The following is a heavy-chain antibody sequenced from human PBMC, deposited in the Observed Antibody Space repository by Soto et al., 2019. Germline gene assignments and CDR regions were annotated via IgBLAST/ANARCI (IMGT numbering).Heavy chain of an antibody. CDR3: ARGTI. CDR2: INGDGRRT. D-gene: IGHD3-3*01. Sequence: EVLVVESGGGLVRPGGSLRRPCVGSGFTFSSYWMHWVRQAPGKGLVWVSWINGDGRRTENAVSVKGRFTISRDNAKNMLYLQMNSLRDEDTAVYYCARGTIRGQGNLVNVSS. J-gene: IGHJ4*02. CDR1: GFTFSSYW. V-gene: IGHV3-74*03.